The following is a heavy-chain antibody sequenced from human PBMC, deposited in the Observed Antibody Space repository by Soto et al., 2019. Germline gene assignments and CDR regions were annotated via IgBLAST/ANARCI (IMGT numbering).Heavy chain of an antibody. V-gene: IGHV3-53*04. CDR3: ARERNSGYARVYAFDI. Sequence: GGSLRLSCAASGFTVSSNYMSWVRQAPGKGLEWVSVIYSGGSTYYADSVKGRFTISRHNSKNTLYLQMNSLRAEDTAVYYCARERNSGYARVYAFDIWGQGTMVTVSS. CDR2: IYSGGST. D-gene: IGHD5-12*01. CDR1: GFTVSSNY. J-gene: IGHJ3*02.